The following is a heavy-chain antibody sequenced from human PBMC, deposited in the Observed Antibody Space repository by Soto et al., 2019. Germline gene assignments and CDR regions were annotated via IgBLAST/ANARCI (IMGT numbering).Heavy chain of an antibody. D-gene: IGHD1-20*01. CDR1: GGSISSYY. CDR3: ARDGRGSLRSLITKLGFWYFDL. Sequence: SETLSLTCTVSGGSISSYYWSWIRQPPGKGLEWIGYIYYSGSTNYNPSLKSRVTISVDTSKNQFSLKLSSVTAADTAVYYCARDGRGSLRSLITKLGFWYFDLWGRGTLVTVS. J-gene: IGHJ2*01. V-gene: IGHV4-59*01. CDR2: IYYSGST.